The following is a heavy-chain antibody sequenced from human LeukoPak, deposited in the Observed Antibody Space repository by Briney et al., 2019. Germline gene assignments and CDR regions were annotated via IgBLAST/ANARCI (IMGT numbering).Heavy chain of an antibody. J-gene: IGHJ4*02. D-gene: IGHD3-3*01. CDR3: AARYYDFWSGSPSSRFPFDY. CDR1: GGTFSSYA. V-gene: IGHV1-69*04. Sequence: SVKVSCKASGGTFSSYAISWVRQAPGQGLEWMGRIIPILGIANYAQKFQGRVTITADKSTSTAYMELSSLRSEDTAVYYCAARYYDFWSGSPSSRFPFDYWGQGTLVTVSS. CDR2: IIPILGIA.